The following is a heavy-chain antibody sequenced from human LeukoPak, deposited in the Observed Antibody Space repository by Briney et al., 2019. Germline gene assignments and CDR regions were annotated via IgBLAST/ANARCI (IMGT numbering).Heavy chain of an antibody. CDR3: ARGAHYDFDY. Sequence: SETLPLTCTVSGGSISNYFWSWIRQPAGKGLEWIGRIYTSGSTNYNPSLKSRVTLSLDTSKNQFSLKLSSVTAADTAVYYCARGAHYDFDYWGQGTLVTVSS. CDR1: GGSISNYF. J-gene: IGHJ4*02. V-gene: IGHV4-4*07. CDR2: IYTSGST. D-gene: IGHD3-16*01.